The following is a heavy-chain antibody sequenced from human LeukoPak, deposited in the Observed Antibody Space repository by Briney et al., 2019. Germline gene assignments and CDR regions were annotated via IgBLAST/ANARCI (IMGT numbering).Heavy chain of an antibody. J-gene: IGHJ4*02. D-gene: IGHD3-22*01. CDR3: ARDGEFYYDSSSY. V-gene: IGHV3-21*04. CDR1: GFTFSSYG. CDR2: ITSSRIYI. Sequence: PGGTLRLSCAASGFTFSSYGMSWVRQAPGKGLEWVSSITSSRIYIYYADSVKGRFTISRDNAKNSLYLQMNSLRAEDTAVYYCARDGEFYYDSSSYWGQGSLVTVSS.